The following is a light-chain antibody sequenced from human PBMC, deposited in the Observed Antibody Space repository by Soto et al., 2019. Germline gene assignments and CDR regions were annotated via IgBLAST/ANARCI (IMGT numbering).Light chain of an antibody. CDR1: SSDIGGINH. CDR3: SSYTSSSSYV. Sequence: QSALTQPASVSDSPGQSITISCIGTSSDIGGINHVSWHQQHPGKAPKLIIYDVSNRPSGVSNRFSGSKTGNTASLVISGLQAEDEADYYCSSYTSSSSYVFGSGTKLTVL. CDR2: DVS. V-gene: IGLV2-14*03. J-gene: IGLJ1*01.